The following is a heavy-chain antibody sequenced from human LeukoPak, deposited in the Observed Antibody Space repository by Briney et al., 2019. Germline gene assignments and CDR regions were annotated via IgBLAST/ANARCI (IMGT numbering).Heavy chain of an antibody. CDR3: ARAGYCSSTACLDY. D-gene: IGHD2-2*01. CDR1: GFTFSSYG. J-gene: IGHJ4*02. Sequence: PGRSLKLSCAASGFTFSSYGMYWVRQAPGKGLEWVAVIWYDGSNKYYADSVKGRFTISRDNSKNTLYLQMNSLRVEDTAVYYCARAGYCSSTACLDYWGQGTLVTVSS. CDR2: IWYDGSNK. V-gene: IGHV3-33*01.